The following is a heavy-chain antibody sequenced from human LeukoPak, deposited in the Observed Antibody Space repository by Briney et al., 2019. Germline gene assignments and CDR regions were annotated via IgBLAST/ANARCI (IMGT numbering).Heavy chain of an antibody. V-gene: IGHV1-69*13. J-gene: IGHJ4*02. Sequence: ASVKVSCKASGGTFSSYAISWVRQAPGQGLEWMGGIIPIFGTANYAQKFQGRVTITADESTSTAYMELSSLRSEDTAVYYCAREGYSYGKAGFGYWGQGTLVTVSS. CDR1: GGTFSSYA. CDR2: IIPIFGTA. D-gene: IGHD5-18*01. CDR3: AREGYSYGKAGFGY.